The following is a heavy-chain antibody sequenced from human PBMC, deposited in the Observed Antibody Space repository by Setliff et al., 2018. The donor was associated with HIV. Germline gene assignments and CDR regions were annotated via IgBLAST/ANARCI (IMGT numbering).Heavy chain of an antibody. CDR3: AQIWFGGTHFR. CDR1: GFTFSSFA. CDR2: ISGSGGST. Sequence: PGGSLRLSCAASGFTFSSFAMSWVRQAPGKGLEWVSAISGSGGSTYYADSVKGRFTISRDNSKNTLYLQMNSLGAEDTAVYYCAQIWFGGTHFRWGQGTLVTVSS. D-gene: IGHD3-10*01. J-gene: IGHJ4*02. V-gene: IGHV3-23*01.